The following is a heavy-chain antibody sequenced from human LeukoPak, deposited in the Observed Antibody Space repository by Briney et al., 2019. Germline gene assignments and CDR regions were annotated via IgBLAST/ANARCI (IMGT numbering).Heavy chain of an antibody. V-gene: IGHV3-9*01. Sequence: GGSLRLSCAASGFTFDDYAMHWVRQAPGKGLEWVSGITWNSGSIGYADSVKGRFTIPRDNAKNSLYLQMNSLRAEDTAVYYCARDVLAAGATGTFDIWGQGTMVTVSS. CDR1: GFTFDDYA. J-gene: IGHJ3*02. CDR3: ARDVLAAGATGTFDI. D-gene: IGHD1-14*01. CDR2: ITWNSGSI.